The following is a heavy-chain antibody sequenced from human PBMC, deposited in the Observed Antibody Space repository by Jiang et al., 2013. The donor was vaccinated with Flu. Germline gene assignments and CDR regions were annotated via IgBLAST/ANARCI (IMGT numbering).Heavy chain of an antibody. CDR1: GASISSGSYY. CDR3: ARGYGGEWGWLDP. J-gene: IGHJ5*02. CDR2: IHTSGST. Sequence: GLVKPSQTLSLTCTVSGASISSGSYYWSWIRRPAGKALEWIGRIHTSGSTEYNPSLKSRVAISVDSSKNQFSLKLTSVTAADTAVYYCARGYGGEWGWLDPWGQGALVPVSS. D-gene: IGHD4-23*01. V-gene: IGHV4-61*02.